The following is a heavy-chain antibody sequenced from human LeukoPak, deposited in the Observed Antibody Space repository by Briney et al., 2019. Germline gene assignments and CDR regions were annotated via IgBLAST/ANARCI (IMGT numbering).Heavy chain of an antibody. CDR1: GGTFSSYA. Sequence: ASVKVSCKASGGTFSSYAISWVRQAPGQGLEWMGWISAYNGNTNYAQKLQGRVSMTRDTSTSTVYMELSSLRSEDTAVYYCARDKQQLSGNFDYWGQGTLVTVSS. CDR3: ARDKQQLSGNFDY. CDR2: ISAYNGNT. D-gene: IGHD6-13*01. J-gene: IGHJ4*02. V-gene: IGHV1-18*01.